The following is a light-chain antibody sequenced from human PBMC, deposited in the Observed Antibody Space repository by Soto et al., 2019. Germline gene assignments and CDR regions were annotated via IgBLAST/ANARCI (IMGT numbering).Light chain of an antibody. CDR3: QQRSNWPPIT. J-gene: IGKJ5*01. CDR1: QSVSND. Sequence: EMVLTQSPGTLSLSPGDRATLSCRASQSVSNDYVAWVQQKPGQTPRLLIFGASTRVTGIPGRFSGSGYGTEFTLTISSLQSEDFAVYYCQQRSNWPPITFGQGTRLEIK. V-gene: IGKV3-15*01. CDR2: GAS.